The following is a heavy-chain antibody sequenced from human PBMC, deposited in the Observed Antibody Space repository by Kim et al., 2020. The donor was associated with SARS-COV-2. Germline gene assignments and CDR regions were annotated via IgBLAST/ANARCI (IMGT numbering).Heavy chain of an antibody. V-gene: IGHV1-3*01. J-gene: IGHJ6*02. CDR3: ARDPLYYGSGSQEGYYYYGMDV. D-gene: IGHD3-10*01. CDR2: INAGNGNT. CDR1: GYTFTSYA. Sequence: ASVKVSCKASGYTFTSYAMHWVRQAPGQRLEWMGWINAGNGNTKYSQKFQGRVTITRDTSASTAYMELSSLRSEDTAVYYCARDPLYYGSGSQEGYYYYGMDVWGQGTTVTVSS.